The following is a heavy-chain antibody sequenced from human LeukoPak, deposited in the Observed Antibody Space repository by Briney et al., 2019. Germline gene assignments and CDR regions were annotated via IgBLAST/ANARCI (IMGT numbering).Heavy chain of an antibody. CDR2: IYYSGST. CDR1: GGSISTYY. V-gene: IGHV4-59*01. Sequence: PSETLSLTCTVSGGSISTYYWSWIRQPPGKGLEWIGYIYYSGSTNYNPSLKSRVTISVDTSKNQFSLKLSSVTAADTAVYYCARTALGATTVDYWGQGTLVTVSS. D-gene: IGHD1-26*01. CDR3: ARTALGATTVDY. J-gene: IGHJ4*02.